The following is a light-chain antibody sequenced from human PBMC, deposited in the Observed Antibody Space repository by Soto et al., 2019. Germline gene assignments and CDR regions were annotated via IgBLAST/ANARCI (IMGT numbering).Light chain of an antibody. CDR1: KSISSW. CDR3: QQHNSYSPWK. V-gene: IGKV1-5*01. Sequence: DIQMTQTPSIVSASVGDRVTIACRASKSISSWLAWYQQKPAKPPNILIYAASSLQSGVPSRFSGSGSATEFTLTTSSLQPDDFATYYCQQHNSYSPWKFGQGTKVDIK. CDR2: AAS. J-gene: IGKJ1*01.